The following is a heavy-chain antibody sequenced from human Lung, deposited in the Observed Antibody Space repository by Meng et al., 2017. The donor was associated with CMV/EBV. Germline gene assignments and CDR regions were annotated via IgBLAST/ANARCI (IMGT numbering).Heavy chain of an antibody. D-gene: IGHD2-15*01. CDR2: IRFDGRES. CDR1: GFTFSSYW. CDR3: ARDTPVD. Sequence: GESLKISCAASGFTFSSYWMSWARQAPGKGLEWVANIRFDGRESHHVDSVKGRFTISRDNAKNSLYLQMNSLRVEDTAVYYCARDTPVDWGQGTLVTVSS. V-gene: IGHV3-7*01. J-gene: IGHJ4*02.